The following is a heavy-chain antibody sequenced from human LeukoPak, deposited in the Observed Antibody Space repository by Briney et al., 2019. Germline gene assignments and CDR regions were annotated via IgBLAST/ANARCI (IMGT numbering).Heavy chain of an antibody. Sequence: SETLSLTCTVSGGSISSGGYYWSWIRQPPGKGLEWIGYIYRSGSTYYNPSLKSRVTISVDRSKNQFSLKLSSVTAADTAVYYCARDSGSYALDYWGQGTLVTVSS. CDR1: GGSISSGGYY. CDR2: IYRSGST. J-gene: IGHJ4*02. V-gene: IGHV4-30-2*01. D-gene: IGHD1-26*01. CDR3: ARDSGSYALDY.